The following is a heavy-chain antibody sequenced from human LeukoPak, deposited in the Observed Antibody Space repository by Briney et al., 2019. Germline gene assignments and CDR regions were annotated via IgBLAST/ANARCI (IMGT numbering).Heavy chain of an antibody. CDR1: GFTFENFG. J-gene: IGHJ6*03. Sequence: GGSLRLSCVTSGFTFENFGMSWVRQAPGKGLEWVSDMSGSGDNTYYADSVKGRFTISRDNSKNTLYLQMNNLRAEDTAVYYCATVRANYYYYMDVWGKGTTVTVSS. CDR2: MSGSGDNT. V-gene: IGHV3-23*01. CDR3: ATVRANYYYYMDV.